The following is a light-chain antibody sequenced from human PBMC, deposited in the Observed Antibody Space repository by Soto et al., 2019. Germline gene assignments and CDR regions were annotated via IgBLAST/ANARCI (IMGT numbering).Light chain of an antibody. Sequence: EIVLTQSPGTLSLSPGERATLSCRASQSVSSSYLAWYQQKPGQAPRLLIYGASSRATGIPDRFSGSGSGTDFTLTISRLEPADFAVYYCQYYGSSSTFGQGTKVDI. CDR2: GAS. V-gene: IGKV3-20*01. CDR1: QSVSSSY. CDR3: QYYGSSST. J-gene: IGKJ1*01.